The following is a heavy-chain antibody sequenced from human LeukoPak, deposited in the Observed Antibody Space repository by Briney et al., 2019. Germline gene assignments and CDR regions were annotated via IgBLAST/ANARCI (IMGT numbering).Heavy chain of an antibody. CDR1: GFTFKDYG. Sequence: PGGSLRLSCAASGFTFKDYGMNWVRQAPGKGLEWVGYILYNGNNEYTADSAKGRFTISRDNSKNTLFLQMNGLRNEDSAVYYCSKIFAFGDYSPYFGSWGQGTLVTVSS. V-gene: IGHV3-30*02. CDR2: ILYNGNNE. J-gene: IGHJ4*02. D-gene: IGHD4-17*01. CDR3: SKIFAFGDYSPYFGS.